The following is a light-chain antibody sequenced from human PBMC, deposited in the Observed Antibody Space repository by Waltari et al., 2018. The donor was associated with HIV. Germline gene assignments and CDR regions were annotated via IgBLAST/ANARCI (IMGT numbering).Light chain of an antibody. CDR3: QSADSSGTYVV. CDR1: ALPKQY. J-gene: IGLJ2*01. V-gene: IGLV3-25*03. Sequence: SYKLTQPPSVSVSPGQTAMITCSGDALPKQYSYWFQQKPGQAPVVVIYKDSERPSGNPERFSGSSSGTAATLTISGVQAEDEADYYCQSADSSGTYVVFGGGTKLTVL. CDR2: KDS.